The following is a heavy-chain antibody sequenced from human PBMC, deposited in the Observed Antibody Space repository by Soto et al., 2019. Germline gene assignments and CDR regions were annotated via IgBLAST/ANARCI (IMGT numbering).Heavy chain of an antibody. Sequence: QVQLQRWGAGLLKPAETLSLTCAVSGGSFSAYYWSWIRQPPGKGLEWIGEIIHIGATNYNPSLKSRVTISVDTSQNQISLKLSSVTAADTAVYSCARGDEIYCNTTSCPRKYFFDYWGRGTLVIVSS. J-gene: IGHJ4*02. CDR1: GGSFSAYY. D-gene: IGHD2-2*01. CDR2: IIHIGAT. CDR3: ARGDEIYCNTTSCPRKYFFDY. V-gene: IGHV4-34*01.